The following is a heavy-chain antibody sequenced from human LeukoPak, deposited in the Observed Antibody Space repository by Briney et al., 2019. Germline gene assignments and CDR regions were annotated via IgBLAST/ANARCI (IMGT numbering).Heavy chain of an antibody. CDR3: AKLEFGSVM. CDR2: ISGSGGNT. CDR1: GFTFRTYG. Sequence: TGGSLRLSCAASGFTFRTYGMTWVRQTPGKGLEWVATISGSGGNTYYADSVKGRFTISRDNSKNTLYLQMNSLRAEDTAVYYCAKLEFGSVMWGQGTLVTVSS. V-gene: IGHV3-23*01. J-gene: IGHJ4*02. D-gene: IGHD3-10*01.